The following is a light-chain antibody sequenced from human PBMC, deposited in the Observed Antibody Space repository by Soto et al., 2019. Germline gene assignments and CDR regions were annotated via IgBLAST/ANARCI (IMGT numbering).Light chain of an antibody. CDR2: WAS. CDR1: QSLLYTSNNKIY. Sequence: DIVMTQSPDSLAGSLGERATINCKSSQSLLYTSNNKIYLAWYQQKPGQPPKLLISWASIRESGVPDRFSGSGSGTDFTLTISSLQAEDVAVYYCQQYYGPPRTFGQGTKVEIK. CDR3: QQYYGPPRT. V-gene: IGKV4-1*01. J-gene: IGKJ1*01.